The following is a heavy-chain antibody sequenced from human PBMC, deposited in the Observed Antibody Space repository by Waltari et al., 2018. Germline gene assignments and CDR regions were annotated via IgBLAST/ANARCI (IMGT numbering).Heavy chain of an antibody. CDR1: GFTFSSYW. J-gene: IGHJ6*02. CDR2: IKQDGSEK. V-gene: IGHV3-7*01. CDR3: ARVLPAAAWLYYYYGMDV. Sequence: EVQLVESGGGLVQPGGSLRLSCAASGFTFSSYWMSWVRQAPGKGLEWVANIKQDGSEKYYVDSVKGRFTISRDNAKNSLYLQMNSLRAEDTAVYYCARVLPAAAWLYYYYGMDVWGQGTT. D-gene: IGHD2-2*01.